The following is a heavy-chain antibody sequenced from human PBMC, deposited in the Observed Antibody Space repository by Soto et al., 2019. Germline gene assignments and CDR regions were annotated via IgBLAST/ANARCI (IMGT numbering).Heavy chain of an antibody. J-gene: IGHJ4*02. Sequence: SVKVSCKASGFTFSSSAVQWVRQARGQRLEWKGWIVVGSGNANYAQKFQERVNITRDMSKSTAYMKMTNLRSEDTAVYYYAREIVDCSGGSCYSDVTDYWGQGTLVTVSS. V-gene: IGHV1-58*01. CDR3: AREIVDCSGGSCYSDVTDY. CDR1: GFTFSSSA. D-gene: IGHD2-15*01. CDR2: IVVGSGNA.